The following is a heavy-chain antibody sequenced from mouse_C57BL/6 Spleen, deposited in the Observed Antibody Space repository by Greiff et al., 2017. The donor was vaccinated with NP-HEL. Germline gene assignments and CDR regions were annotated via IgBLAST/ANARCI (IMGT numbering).Heavy chain of an antibody. D-gene: IGHD2-4*01. CDR1: GYTFTSYW. CDR3: ARNYDRGDFDY. J-gene: IGHJ2*01. V-gene: IGHV1-64*01. CDR2: IHPNSGST. Sequence: QVQLQQSGAELVKPGASVKLSCKASGYTFTSYWMHWVKQRPGQGLEWIGMIHPNSGSTNYNEKFKSKATLTVDKSSSTAYMQLSSLTSEDSAVYYCARNYDRGDFDYWGQGTTLTVSS.